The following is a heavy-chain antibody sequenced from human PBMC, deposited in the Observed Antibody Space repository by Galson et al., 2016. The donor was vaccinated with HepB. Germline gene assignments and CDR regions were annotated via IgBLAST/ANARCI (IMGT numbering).Heavy chain of an antibody. J-gene: IGHJ2*01. D-gene: IGHD1-26*01. CDR1: GFNFSSYG. V-gene: IGHV3-33*01. Sequence: CAASGFNFSSYGMHWVRQAPGKGLEWVALIWSDGRTKFYGDSVKGRFTISRDNSKNTLDLQMNSLRAEDTAVYYCATMGYFDLWGRGTLVTVSS. CDR2: IWSDGRTK. CDR3: ATMGYFDL.